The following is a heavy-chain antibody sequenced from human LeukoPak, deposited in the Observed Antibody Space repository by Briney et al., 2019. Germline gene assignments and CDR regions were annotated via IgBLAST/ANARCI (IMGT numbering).Heavy chain of an antibody. D-gene: IGHD4-17*01. CDR1: GYTFTSYG. V-gene: IGHV1-18*01. CDR2: ISAYNGNT. Sequence: ASVKVSCKASGYTFTSYGISWVRQAPGQGLEWMGWISAYNGNTNYAQKLQGRVTMTTDTSTSTAYMDLRSLRADDTAVYYCARAGWSTETTFYFDYWGQGTLVTVSS. J-gene: IGHJ4*02. CDR3: ARAGWSTETTFYFDY.